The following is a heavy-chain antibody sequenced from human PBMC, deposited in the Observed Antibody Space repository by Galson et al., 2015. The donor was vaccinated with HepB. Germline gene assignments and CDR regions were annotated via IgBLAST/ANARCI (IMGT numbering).Heavy chain of an antibody. CDR2: INPSGGST. Sequence: SVKVSCKASGYTFTSYYMHWVRQAPGQGLEWMGIINPSGGSTSYAQRLQGRVTMTRDTSTSTVYMELSSLRSVDTATYYCAHKRRIITMIRGEEGFDIWGQGTMVTVSS. V-gene: IGHV1-46*04. CDR1: GYTFTSYY. CDR3: AHKRRIITMIRGEEGFDI. J-gene: IGHJ3*02. D-gene: IGHD3-10*01.